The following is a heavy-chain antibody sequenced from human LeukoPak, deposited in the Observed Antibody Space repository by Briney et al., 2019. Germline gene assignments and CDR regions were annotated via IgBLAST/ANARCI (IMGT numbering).Heavy chain of an antibody. J-gene: IGHJ3*02. CDR3: ARGRDAFDI. CDR1: GGSFSGYY. V-gene: IGHV4-34*01. Sequence: PSETLSLTCAAYGGSFSGYYWSWIRQPPGKGLEWIGEINHSGSTNYNPSLKSRVTISVDTSKNQFSLKLSSVTAADTAVYYCARGRDAFDIWGQGTMVTVSS. CDR2: INHSGST.